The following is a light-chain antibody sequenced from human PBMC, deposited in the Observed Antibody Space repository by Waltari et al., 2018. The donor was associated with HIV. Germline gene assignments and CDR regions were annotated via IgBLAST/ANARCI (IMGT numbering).Light chain of an antibody. Sequence: QAGLTQPPSVSTGLGQTATLTCIGDNHNVGGQGAPWLQQHRGHPPKLLSYRNHRRPSDVSERFSASRSGNIASLTITGLQPDDEADYYCSVWDSSLNAQVFGPGTRVSVL. V-gene: IGLV10-54*01. CDR2: RNH. CDR3: SVWDSSLNAQV. J-gene: IGLJ1*01. CDR1: NHNVGGQG.